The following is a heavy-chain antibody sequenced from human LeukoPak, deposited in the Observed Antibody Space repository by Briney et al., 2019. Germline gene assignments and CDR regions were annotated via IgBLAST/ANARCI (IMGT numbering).Heavy chain of an antibody. CDR1: GLSFGSYG. CDR2: ISHEGSNK. CDR3: ARFDYFGSGALFDY. D-gene: IGHD3-10*01. Sequence: GGSLRLSCAASGLSFGSYGMHWVRQAPGKGLEWVAVISHEGSNKYYADSVKGRFTISRDNSKNMVYLQMNSLRAEDTAVYYCARFDYFGSGALFDYWGQGTLVTVSS. V-gene: IGHV3-30*03. J-gene: IGHJ4*02.